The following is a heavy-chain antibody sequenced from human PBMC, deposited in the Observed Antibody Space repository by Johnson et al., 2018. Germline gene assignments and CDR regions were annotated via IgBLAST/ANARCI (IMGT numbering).Heavy chain of an antibody. J-gene: IGHJ6*03. CDR3: AKEDEGLEWLAHYYMDV. D-gene: IGHD3-3*01. V-gene: IGHV3-23*01. CDR2: ISGSGGST. Sequence: EVQLLESGGALVQXGGSLRLSCAASGFPFRSYAMTWVRQAPGKGLEWVSAISGSGGSTYYADSVKGRFTISRDNSKNTRYLQMNSLRAEDTAVYYCAKEDEGLEWLAHYYMDVWGKGTTVTVSS. CDR1: GFPFRSYA.